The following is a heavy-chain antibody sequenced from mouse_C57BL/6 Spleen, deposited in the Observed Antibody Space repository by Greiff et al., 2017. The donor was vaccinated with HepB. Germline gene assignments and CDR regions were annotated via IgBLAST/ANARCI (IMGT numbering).Heavy chain of an antibody. Sequence: VQLQQSGAELVKPGASVKLSCKASGYTFTSYWMHWVKQRPGQGLEWIGMIHPNSGSTNYNEKFKSKATLTVDKSSRTAYMQLSSLTSEDSAVYYCARRGGYYYGSSHFDYWGQGTTLTVSS. CDR2: IHPNSGST. D-gene: IGHD1-1*01. CDR3: ARRGGYYYGSSHFDY. V-gene: IGHV1-64*01. J-gene: IGHJ2*01. CDR1: GYTFTSYW.